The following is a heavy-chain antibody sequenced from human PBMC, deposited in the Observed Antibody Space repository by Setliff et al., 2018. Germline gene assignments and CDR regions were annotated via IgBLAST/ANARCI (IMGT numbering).Heavy chain of an antibody. CDR3: ARPSGWPRGDYYYGMDV. CDR2: INHSGST. Sequence: PSETLSLTCAVYGGSFSGYYWSWIRQPPGKGLEWIGEINHSGSTNYNPSLKSRVTISVDTSKNQFSLKLSSVTAADTAVYYCARPSGWPRGDYYYGMDVWGQGTTVTVSS. CDR1: GGSFSGYY. V-gene: IGHV4-34*01. D-gene: IGHD6-19*01. J-gene: IGHJ6*02.